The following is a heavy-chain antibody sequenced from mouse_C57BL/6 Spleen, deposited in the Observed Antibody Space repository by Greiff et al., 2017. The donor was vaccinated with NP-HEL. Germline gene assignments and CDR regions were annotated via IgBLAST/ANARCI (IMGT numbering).Heavy chain of an antibody. CDR1: GFTFSSYG. Sequence: EVKLMESGGDLVKPGGSLKLSCAASGFTFSSYGMSWVRQTPDKRLEWVATISSGGSYTYYPDSVKGRFTISRDNAKNTLYLQMSSLKSEDTAMYYCARHTVAWFAYWGQGTLVTVSA. J-gene: IGHJ3*01. CDR3: ARHTVAWFAY. V-gene: IGHV5-6*01. CDR2: ISSGGSYT.